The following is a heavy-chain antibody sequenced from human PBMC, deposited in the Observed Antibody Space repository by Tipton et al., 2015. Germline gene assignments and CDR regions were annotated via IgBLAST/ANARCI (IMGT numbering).Heavy chain of an antibody. V-gene: IGHV4-38-2*01. J-gene: IGHJ1*01. CDR3: ARGQLWFTVAHN. CDR2: MHENGDA. D-gene: IGHD5-18*01. CDR1: GYFISSGHF. Sequence: GLVKPSETLSLTCGVSGYFISSGHFWGWVRQTPGKGLEWIASMHENGDAYYNPLWSGRVTISIDTSRNQFSLRLSSVTAADTAVYYCARGQLWFTVAHNWGQGSLVSVSS.